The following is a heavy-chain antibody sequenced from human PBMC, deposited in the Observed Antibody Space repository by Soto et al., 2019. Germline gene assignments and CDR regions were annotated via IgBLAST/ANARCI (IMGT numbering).Heavy chain of an antibody. CDR3: ARDLGYSSGWYKGGASYYFDY. D-gene: IGHD6-19*01. Sequence: ASVKVSCKASGYTFTSYGISWVRQAPGQGLEWMGWISAYNGNTNYAQKLQGRVTMTTDTSTSTAYMELRSLRSDDTAVYYCARDLGYSSGWYKGGASYYFDYWGQGTLVTVS. V-gene: IGHV1-18*01. CDR2: ISAYNGNT. J-gene: IGHJ4*02. CDR1: GYTFTSYG.